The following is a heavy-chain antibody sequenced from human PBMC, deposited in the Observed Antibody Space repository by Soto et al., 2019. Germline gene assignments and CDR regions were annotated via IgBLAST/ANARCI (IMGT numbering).Heavy chain of an antibody. D-gene: IGHD6-13*01. CDR3: ASGQQLVRNY. V-gene: IGHV4-30-2*01. Sequence: QLQLQESGSGLVKPSQTLSLTCAVSGGSISSGGYSWSWIRQPPGKGLEWIGYIYHSGSTYYNPSRKRRGTISVDRTKNQCSLKLSSVTAADTAVYYCASGQQLVRNYWGQGTLVTVSS. CDR1: GGSISSGGYS. J-gene: IGHJ4*02. CDR2: IYHSGST.